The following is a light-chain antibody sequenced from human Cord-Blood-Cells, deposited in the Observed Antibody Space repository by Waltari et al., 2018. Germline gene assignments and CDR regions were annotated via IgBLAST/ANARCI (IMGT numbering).Light chain of an antibody. CDR2: SNN. CDR1: SSNIGSNT. Sequence: QSVLTQPPSASGTPGQRVTISCSGSSSNIGSNTVNWYQQLPGTAPKLRIYSNNQRPSGFPDRFSGSKSGTSASLAISGLQSEDEADYYCAAWDDSLNGNYVFGTGTKVTVL. CDR3: AAWDDSLNGNYV. V-gene: IGLV1-44*01. J-gene: IGLJ1*01.